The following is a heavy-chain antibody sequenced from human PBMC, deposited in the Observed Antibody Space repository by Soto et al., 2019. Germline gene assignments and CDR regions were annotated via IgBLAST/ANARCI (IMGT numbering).Heavy chain of an antibody. D-gene: IGHD5-12*01. CDR2: VNPNSGTR. V-gene: IGHV1-8*01. CDR3: ASGRYSSYVYLDS. J-gene: IGHJ4*02. CDR1: GYTFTNSD. Sequence: QVQLVQSGAEVKKPGASVKVSCKASGYTFTNSDINWVRQATGQGLEWVGWVNPNSGTRGYALKFQGRVTMTTDPSISTPYMALSTLRSADTAVYYCASGRYSSYVYLDSWGQGTLVIIPS.